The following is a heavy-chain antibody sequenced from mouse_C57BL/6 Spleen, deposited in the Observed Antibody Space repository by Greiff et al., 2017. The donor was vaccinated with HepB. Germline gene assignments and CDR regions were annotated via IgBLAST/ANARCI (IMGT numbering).Heavy chain of an antibody. J-gene: IGHJ3*01. V-gene: IGHV5-9*01. CDR1: GFTFSSYT. CDR2: ISGGGGNT. CDR3: ARHAVADPWFAY. D-gene: IGHD1-1*01. Sequence: EVKLVESGGGLVKPGGSLKLSCAASGFTFSSYTMSWVRQTPEKRLEWVATISGGGGNTYYPDSVKGRFTISSDNAKNTLYLQMSSLRSEDTALYYCARHAVADPWFAYWGQGTLVSVSA.